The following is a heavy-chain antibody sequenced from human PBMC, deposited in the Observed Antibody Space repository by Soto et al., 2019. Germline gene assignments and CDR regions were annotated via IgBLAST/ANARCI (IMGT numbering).Heavy chain of an antibody. CDR2: IIPIFGTA. CDR3: ARYLPMVRGVIITSPYYYYGMDV. D-gene: IGHD3-10*01. V-gene: IGHV1-69*13. J-gene: IGHJ6*02. Sequence: SVKVSCKASGVTFSSYAICWVRQAPGQGLEWMGGIIPIFGTANYAQKFQGRVTITADESTSTAYMELSSLRSEDTAVYYCARYLPMVRGVIITSPYYYYGMDVWGQGTTVTVSS. CDR1: GVTFSSYA.